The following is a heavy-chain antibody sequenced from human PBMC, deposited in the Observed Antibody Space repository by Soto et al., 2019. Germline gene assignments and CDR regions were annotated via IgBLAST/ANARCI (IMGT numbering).Heavy chain of an antibody. J-gene: IGHJ5*02. Sequence: ASVKVSCKASGYTFSDFYIHWVRQAPGQGLEWVGLINPHSGTTSSAQKFEGRVTMTRDTSISTAYVELSSLTSDDTAVFYCAKVWGYSYGYWFDPWGQGTLVTVSS. V-gene: IGHV1-2*02. CDR2: INPHSGTT. CDR1: GYTFSDFY. CDR3: AKVWGYSYGYWFDP. D-gene: IGHD5-18*01.